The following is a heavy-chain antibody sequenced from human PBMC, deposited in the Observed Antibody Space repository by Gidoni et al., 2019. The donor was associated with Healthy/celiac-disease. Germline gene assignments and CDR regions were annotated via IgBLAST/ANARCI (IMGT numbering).Heavy chain of an antibody. CDR2: INHSGST. V-gene: IGHV4-34*01. CDR1: GGSFSGYY. D-gene: IGHD6-19*01. CDR3: ARGQGQWLVQGSPNWFDP. J-gene: IGHJ5*02. Sequence: QVQLQQWGAGLLKPSETLSLTCAVYGGSFSGYYWSWIRQPPGKGLEWLGEINHSGSTNYNPSLKSRVTISVDTSKNQFSLKLSSVTAADTAVYYCARGQGQWLVQGSPNWFDPWGQGTLVTVSS.